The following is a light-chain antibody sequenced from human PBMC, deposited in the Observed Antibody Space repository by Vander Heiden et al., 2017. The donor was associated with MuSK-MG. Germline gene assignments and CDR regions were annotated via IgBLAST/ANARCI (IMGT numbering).Light chain of an antibody. CDR1: QSVVIN. CDR3: QQYNNWPLT. V-gene: IGKV3-15*01. Sequence: EIGMTQSPATLSVSPGERATFSCRASQSVVINLAWYQQKPGQAPRLLIYGASTRATGIPARFSGSGSGTEFTLTISSLQSEDFAVYYCQQYNNWPLTFGGGTKVEIK. J-gene: IGKJ4*01. CDR2: GAS.